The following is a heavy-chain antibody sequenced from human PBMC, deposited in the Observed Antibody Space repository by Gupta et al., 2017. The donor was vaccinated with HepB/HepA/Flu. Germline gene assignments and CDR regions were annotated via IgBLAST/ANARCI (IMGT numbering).Heavy chain of an antibody. J-gene: IGHJ4*02. CDR3: INDPNWEWGY. V-gene: IGHV3-23*01. D-gene: IGHD7-27*01. CDR1: GFIFSNAA. Sequence: EVQLFESGGGLVQPGGSLRLSCAASGFIFSNAAMTWVRQAPGKGLEWVSIISGNGDTTYYADSVKGRFTISRDNSKNTVYLQMDSLRAEDTALYYCINDPNWEWGYWGQGTLVTVSS. CDR2: ISGNGDTT.